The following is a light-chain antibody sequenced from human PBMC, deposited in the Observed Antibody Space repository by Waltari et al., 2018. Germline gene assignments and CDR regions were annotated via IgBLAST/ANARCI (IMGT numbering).Light chain of an antibody. V-gene: IGKV3-11*01. CDR1: QSVSSY. CDR2: DAS. CDR3: QQRSTWPILT. J-gene: IGKJ4*01. Sequence: DIVLTQSSATLSFSPGERATLSCRASQSVSSYLGWYQQKPGQAPRLLIYDASTRATGVPGRFSGSGSGTDFTLTISSLEPEDFAIYYCQQRSTWPILTFGGGTKVEIK.